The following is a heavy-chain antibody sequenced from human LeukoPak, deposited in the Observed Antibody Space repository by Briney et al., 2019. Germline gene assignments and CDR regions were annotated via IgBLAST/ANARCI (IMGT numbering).Heavy chain of an antibody. CDR1: GFTFSNSW. J-gene: IGHJ4*02. Sequence: PGGSLRLSCAASGFTFSNSWMSWVRQAPGKGLEWLAYIKLDGSEKYYVESVRGRFTISRDNAKESLYLEMNILRAEDTAVYYCARNAPLDYWGEGTRVTVSS. CDR2: IKLDGSEK. CDR3: ARNAPLDY. V-gene: IGHV3-7*01. D-gene: IGHD2-2*01.